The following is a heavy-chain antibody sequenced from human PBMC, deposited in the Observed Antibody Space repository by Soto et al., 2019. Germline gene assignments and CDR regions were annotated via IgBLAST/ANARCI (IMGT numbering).Heavy chain of an antibody. CDR1: GDTFTTYD. Sequence: SVKVSCKASGDTFTTYDINWVRQATGQPLEWIGWIVLGNGNTNYAQKFQGRVTITRDKSTSTAYMDLSRLRSDDTAMYYCAARIGNIGWYWLDAWGQGTQVTVSS. D-gene: IGHD6-19*01. J-gene: IGHJ5*02. CDR3: AARIGNIGWYWLDA. V-gene: IGHV1-58*02. CDR2: IVLGNGNT.